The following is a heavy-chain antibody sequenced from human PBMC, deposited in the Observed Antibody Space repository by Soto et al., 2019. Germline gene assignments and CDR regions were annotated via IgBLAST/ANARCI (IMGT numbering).Heavy chain of an antibody. V-gene: IGHV4-34*01. CDR1: NASCSGYY. Sequence: PSQPMSHTCGVENASCSGYYSSWISKTPGKGLEWIGEINHSVSTNYNSSLRGRVTISVDTSKSQCSLRLNSVNAADTAVYYCASSAGHAGDFFYYNGMDVGGQGTTVSVS. CDR2: INHSVST. CDR3: ASSAGHAGDFFYYNGMDV. J-gene: IGHJ6*02. D-gene: IGHD3-10*01.